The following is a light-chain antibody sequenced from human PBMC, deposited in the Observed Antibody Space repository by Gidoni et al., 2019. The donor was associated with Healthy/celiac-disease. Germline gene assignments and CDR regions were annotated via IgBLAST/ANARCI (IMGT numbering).Light chain of an antibody. V-gene: IGLV2-23*01. CDR1: SSDVGSYNL. Sequence: QSALTQPASQSGPPGQSITISCTGTSSDVGSYNLVSWYQQHPGKAPKLMIYEGSKRPSGVSNRFSGSKSGNTASLTISGLQAEDEADYYCCSYAGSSTWVFGGGTKLTVL. J-gene: IGLJ3*02. CDR2: EGS. CDR3: CSYAGSSTWV.